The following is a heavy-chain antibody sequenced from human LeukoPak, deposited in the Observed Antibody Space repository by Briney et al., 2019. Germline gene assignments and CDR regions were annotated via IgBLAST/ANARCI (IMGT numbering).Heavy chain of an antibody. CDR3: ARANYYDSSGYSRGAFDI. CDR1: GGSISSGSYY. V-gene: IGHV4-61*02. D-gene: IGHD3-22*01. CDR2: IYTSGST. J-gene: IGHJ3*02. Sequence: SETLSLTCTVSGGSISSGSYYWSWIRQPAGKGLEWIGRIYTSGSTNYNPSLKSRVTISVDTSKNQFSLKPSSVTAADTAVYYCARANYYDSSGYSRGAFDIWGQGTMVTVSS.